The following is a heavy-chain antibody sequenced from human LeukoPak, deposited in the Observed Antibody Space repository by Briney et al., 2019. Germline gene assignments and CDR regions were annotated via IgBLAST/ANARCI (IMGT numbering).Heavy chain of an antibody. V-gene: IGHV3-23*01. CDR2: IGIGGGNT. J-gene: IGHJ4*02. D-gene: IGHD2-15*01. CDR1: GFIFSSYA. Sequence: GGSLRLSCAASGFIFSSYAMSWVRRAPGKGLEWVSTIGIGGGNTYYAGSVKGRFTISRDNSKNTLYLQMNRLRAEDTALYYCAKKAGGPSDYWGQRTLVTVSS. CDR3: AKKAGGPSDY.